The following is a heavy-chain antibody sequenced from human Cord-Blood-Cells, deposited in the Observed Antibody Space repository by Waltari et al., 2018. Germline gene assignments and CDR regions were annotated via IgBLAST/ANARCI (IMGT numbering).Heavy chain of an antibody. CDR1: GFTFSSYS. Sequence: EVQLVESGGGLVQPGGSLRLSCAASGFTFSSYSMNWVRQAPGKGLEWVSYISSSSSTIYSADSVKGRVTISRDNAKNSLYLQMNSLRAEDTAVYYCARVCHYDFWSGYYYYYYGMDVWGQGTTVTVSS. J-gene: IGHJ6*02. V-gene: IGHV3-48*01. CDR2: ISSSSSTI. D-gene: IGHD3-3*01. CDR3: ARVCHYDFWSGYYYYYYGMDV.